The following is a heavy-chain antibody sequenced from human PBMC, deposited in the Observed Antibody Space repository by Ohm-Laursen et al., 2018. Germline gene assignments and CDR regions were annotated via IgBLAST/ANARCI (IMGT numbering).Heavy chain of an antibody. V-gene: IGHV1-8*01. D-gene: IGHD6-13*01. CDR2: MNPNSGNT. Sequence: ASVKVSCKASGYTFTSYDINWVRQATGQRLEWMGWMNPNSGNTGYAEKFQGRVTMTRNTSISTLYMELSSLRSEDTAVYYCARGRPSTGYSASWRDYWGQGTLVTVSS. CDR3: ARGRPSTGYSASWRDY. J-gene: IGHJ4*02. CDR1: GYTFTSYD.